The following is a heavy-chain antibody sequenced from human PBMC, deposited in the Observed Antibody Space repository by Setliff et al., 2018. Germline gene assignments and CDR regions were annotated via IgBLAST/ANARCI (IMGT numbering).Heavy chain of an antibody. Sequence: GGSLRLSCGASGFTFSTHAMHWVRQAPGKGLEWVAMIWDDGVKKYHADSVKGRFTISRDNSKNTLYLQMNSLRPEDTAVYYCARTCSGSGCYAGLESWGQGTPVTVSS. CDR2: IWDDGVKK. CDR3: ARTCSGSGCYAGLES. V-gene: IGHV3-30*02. CDR1: GFTFSTHA. J-gene: IGHJ4*02. D-gene: IGHD2-15*01.